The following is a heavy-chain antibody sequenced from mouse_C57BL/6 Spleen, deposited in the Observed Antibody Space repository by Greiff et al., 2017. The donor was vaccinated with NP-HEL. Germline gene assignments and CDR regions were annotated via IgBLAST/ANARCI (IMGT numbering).Heavy chain of an antibody. CDR1: GYTFTSYW. Sequence: VQLQQPGAELVKPGASVKLSCKASGYTFTSYWMQWVKQRPGQGLEWIGEIDPSDSYTNYNQKFKGKATLTVDTSSSTAYMQLSSLTSEDSAVYYCARGEGRGDYWGQGTTLTVSS. V-gene: IGHV1-50*01. D-gene: IGHD3-3*01. CDR2: IDPSDSYT. CDR3: ARGEGRGDY. J-gene: IGHJ2*01.